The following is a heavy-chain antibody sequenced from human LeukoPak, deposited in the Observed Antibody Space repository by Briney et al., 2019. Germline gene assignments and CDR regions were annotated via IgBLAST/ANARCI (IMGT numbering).Heavy chain of an antibody. J-gene: IGHJ4*02. V-gene: IGHV1-18*01. CDR1: GYTXTSYG. D-gene: IGHD3-22*01. CDR2: ISAYNGNT. CDR3: ARGRRYYDSSGYYSPYFDY. Sequence: ASVKVSCKASGYTXTSYGISWVRQAPGQGLEWMEWISAYNGNTNYAQKLQGRVTMTTDTSTSTAYMELRSLRSDDTAVYYCARGRRYYDSSGYYSPYFDYWGQGTLVTVSS.